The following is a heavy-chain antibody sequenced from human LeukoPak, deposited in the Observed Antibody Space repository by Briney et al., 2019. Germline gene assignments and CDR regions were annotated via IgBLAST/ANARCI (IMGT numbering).Heavy chain of an antibody. Sequence: GGSLRLSCAASGFTVGSNHMSWVRQAPGKGLEWVSVIYSGGSTSYTDPVKGRFTISRDNSKNTLYLQMNSLRAEDTAVYYCGAFYDSGGYYDYWGQGTLVTVSS. D-gene: IGHD3-22*01. CDR2: IYSGGST. CDR3: GAFYDSGGYYDY. V-gene: IGHV3-53*01. J-gene: IGHJ4*02. CDR1: GFTVGSNH.